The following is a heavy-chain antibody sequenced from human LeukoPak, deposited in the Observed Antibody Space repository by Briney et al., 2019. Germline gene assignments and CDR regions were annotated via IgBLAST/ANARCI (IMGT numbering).Heavy chain of an antibody. Sequence: SETLSLTCTVSGGSISSGGYYWSWIRQHPGKGLEWIGYIYYSGSTYYNPSLKSRVTISVDTSKNQFSLKLSSVTAADTAVYYCARGVVAPAAMLYYFDYWGRGTLVTVSS. CDR2: IYYSGST. CDR3: ARGVVAPAAMLYYFDY. CDR1: GGSISSGGYY. J-gene: IGHJ4*02. V-gene: IGHV4-31*03. D-gene: IGHD2-2*01.